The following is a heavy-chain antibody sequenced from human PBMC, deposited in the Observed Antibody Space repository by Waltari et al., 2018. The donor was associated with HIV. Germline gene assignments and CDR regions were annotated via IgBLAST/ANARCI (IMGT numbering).Heavy chain of an antibody. CDR3: AGEMATVYVDY. Sequence: DVQLVESGGGLVKPGGSLRLSCAASGFTFSSYIMTWVRQAPGKGLEWVASIASSSPTYIYYADSVSGRFTISRDNAKNSLYLQMNNLRAEDTAVYYCAGEMATVYVDYWGQGTLVTVSS. CDR2: IASSSPTYI. J-gene: IGHJ4*02. D-gene: IGHD5-12*01. CDR1: GFTFSSYI. V-gene: IGHV3-21*01.